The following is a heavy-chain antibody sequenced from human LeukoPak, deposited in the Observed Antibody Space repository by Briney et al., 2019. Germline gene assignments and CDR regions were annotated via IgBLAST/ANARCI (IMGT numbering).Heavy chain of an antibody. V-gene: IGHV1-18*01. D-gene: IGHD1-26*01. CDR1: GYTFTSYG. CDR2: ISAYNGNT. CDR3: ARAGWELPSARAFDI. Sequence: ASVKISCKASGYTFTSYGISWVRQAPGQGLEWMGWISAYNGNTNYAQKLQGRVTMTTDTSTSTAYMELRSLRSDDTAVYYCARAGWELPSARAFDIWGQGTMVTVSS. J-gene: IGHJ3*02.